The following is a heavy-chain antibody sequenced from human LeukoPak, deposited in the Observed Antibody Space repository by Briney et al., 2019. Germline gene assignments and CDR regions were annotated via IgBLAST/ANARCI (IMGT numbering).Heavy chain of an antibody. CDR1: GFTFTDYW. CDR2: MKGDGTKK. D-gene: IGHD6-13*01. Sequence: PGGSLRLSCAVSGFTFTDYWMTWVRQAPGKGLEWVANMKGDGTKKNYVDSVKGRFAISGDSATNAVYLQLTSQRADDTAVYYCARDTSPYIGTVWSDAFDIWGQGTMVTVSS. V-gene: IGHV3-7*01. J-gene: IGHJ3*02. CDR3: ARDTSPYIGTVWSDAFDI.